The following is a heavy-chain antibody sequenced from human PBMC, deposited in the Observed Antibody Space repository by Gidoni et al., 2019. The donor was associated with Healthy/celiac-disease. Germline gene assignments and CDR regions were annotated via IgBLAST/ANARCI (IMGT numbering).Heavy chain of an antibody. CDR1: GFTFSSYS. Sequence: EVQLVESGGGLVKPGGSLRLAYTATGFTFSSYSMNWVRQAPGKGLEWVASISSSSSYIYYADSVKGRFTISRDNAKISLYLQMNSLRAEDTAVYYCAYGFGAFVDWGQGTLVTVSS. CDR3: AYGFGAFVD. V-gene: IGHV3-21*01. D-gene: IGHD3-10*01. J-gene: IGHJ4*02. CDR2: ISSSSSYI.